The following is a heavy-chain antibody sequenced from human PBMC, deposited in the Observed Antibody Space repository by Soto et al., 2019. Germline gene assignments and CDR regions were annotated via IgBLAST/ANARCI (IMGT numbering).Heavy chain of an antibody. Sequence: GASVKVSCKASGYTFTSYAMHWVRQAPGQRLEWMGWINAGNGNTKYSQKFQGRVTITRDTSASTAYMELSSLRSEDTAVYYCAGPISGDSSGYYDYYYGMDVWGQGTTVTVSS. D-gene: IGHD3-22*01. CDR3: AGPISGDSSGYYDYYYGMDV. CDR1: GYTFTSYA. J-gene: IGHJ6*02. CDR2: INAGNGNT. V-gene: IGHV1-3*01.